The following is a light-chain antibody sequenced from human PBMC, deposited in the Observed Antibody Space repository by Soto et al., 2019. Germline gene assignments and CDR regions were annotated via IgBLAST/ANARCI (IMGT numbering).Light chain of an antibody. CDR1: QSVSXY. V-gene: IGKV3-11*01. J-gene: IGKJ4*01. Sequence: EIVLTQSPATLXLSPGNRATXSXXASQSVSXYLAWYQQKPGQAPRLLIYDASNRATGIPARFSGSGSGTDFTLTITSLEPEDFAVYYCQQRSNWPSTFGGGTKVEI. CDR2: DAS. CDR3: QQRSNWPST.